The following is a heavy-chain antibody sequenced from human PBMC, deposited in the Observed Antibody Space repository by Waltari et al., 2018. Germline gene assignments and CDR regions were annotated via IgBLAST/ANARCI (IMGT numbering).Heavy chain of an antibody. Sequence: EVQLVESGGGLVQPGGSLRLSCSASGFTVSSSWMSWVPQAPGKGLEWLATIKQDGSEKYYVDSVKGRFTISRDNAKNSLYLQMNSLRAEDTAVYYCARKMERATVNDYWGQGTLVTVSS. CDR1: GFTVSSSW. J-gene: IGHJ4*02. D-gene: IGHD4-17*01. V-gene: IGHV3-7*01. CDR2: IKQDGSEK. CDR3: ARKMERATVNDY.